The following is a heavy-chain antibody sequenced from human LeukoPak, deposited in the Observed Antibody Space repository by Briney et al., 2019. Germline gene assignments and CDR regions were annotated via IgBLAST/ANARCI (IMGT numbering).Heavy chain of an antibody. CDR1: GYDFYGYW. CDR2: IYPDDSKI. D-gene: IGHD2/OR15-2a*01. J-gene: IGHJ5*02. CDR3: ARFNSPSLSGNRFDP. V-gene: IGHV5-51*01. Sequence: GESLKISCKGSGYDFYGYWIGWVRQMSGKGLEWLGIIYPDDSKIIYSPSFEGQFTLSADKSISAACLQWSSLKASDTAIYYCARFNSPSLSGNRFDPWGQGTLVTVSS.